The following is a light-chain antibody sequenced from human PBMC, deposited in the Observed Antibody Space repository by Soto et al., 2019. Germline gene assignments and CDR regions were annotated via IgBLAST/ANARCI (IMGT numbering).Light chain of an antibody. CDR1: QGISSY. J-gene: IGKJ5*01. CDR2: ASS. Sequence: DIQLTQSPSFLSASVGDRVTITCRASQGISSYLAWYQQTPGKAPKLLIYASSSLQSGVPSRFRGSGSGTEFNLAISSLQPEDFANYFCQQLNTFPVTFGQGTRLAI. V-gene: IGKV1-9*01. CDR3: QQLNTFPVT.